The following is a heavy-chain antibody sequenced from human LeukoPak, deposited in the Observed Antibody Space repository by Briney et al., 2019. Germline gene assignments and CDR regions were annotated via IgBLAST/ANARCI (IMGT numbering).Heavy chain of an antibody. V-gene: IGHV4-34*01. CDR2: INHSGST. Sequence: SETLSLTCAVYGGSFSGHYWSWIRQPPGKGLEWIGEINHSGSTNYNPSLKSRVTISVDTSKNQFSLKLSSVTAADTAVYYCARRDSSGYYYTATYYFDYWGQGTLVTVSS. D-gene: IGHD3-22*01. CDR3: ARRDSSGYYYTATYYFDY. J-gene: IGHJ4*02. CDR1: GGSFSGHY.